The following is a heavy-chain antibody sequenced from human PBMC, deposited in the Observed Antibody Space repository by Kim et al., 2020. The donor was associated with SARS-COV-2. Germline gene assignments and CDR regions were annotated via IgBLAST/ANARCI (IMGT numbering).Heavy chain of an antibody. J-gene: IGHJ5*02. CDR2: IWYDGSNK. CDR3: ARGSRYSSSWYSGNWFDP. D-gene: IGHD6-13*01. V-gene: IGHV3-33*01. Sequence: GGSLRLSCAASGFTFSSYGMHWVRQAPGKGLEWVAVIWYDGSNKYYADSVKGRFTISRDNSKNTLHLQMNSLRAEDTAVYYCARGSRYSSSWYSGNWFDPWGQGTLVTVSS. CDR1: GFTFSSYG.